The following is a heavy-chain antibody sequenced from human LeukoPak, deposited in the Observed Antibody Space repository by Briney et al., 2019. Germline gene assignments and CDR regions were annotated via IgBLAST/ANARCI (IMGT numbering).Heavy chain of an antibody. CDR3: ARDLGDYYDSSGQGDY. V-gene: IGHV3-7*01. CDR2: IKQDGSEK. J-gene: IGHJ4*02. D-gene: IGHD3-22*01. Sequence: PGGSLRLSCAASGFTVSNNFMSWVRQAPGKGLEWVANIKQDGSEKHYVDSVKGRFTISRDNAKNSLYLQMNSLRAEDTAVYYCARDLGDYYDSSGQGDYWGQGTLVTVSS. CDR1: GFTVSNNF.